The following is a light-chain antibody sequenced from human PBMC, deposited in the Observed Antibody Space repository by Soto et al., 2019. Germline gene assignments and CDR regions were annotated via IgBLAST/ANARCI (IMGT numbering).Light chain of an antibody. CDR2: EIS. J-gene: IGLJ2*01. Sequence: QSALTQPPSASGSPGQSVTISCTGTSSDGGGYNYVSWYQQQPGKAPKLIIYEISKRPSGVPDRFSGSKSGNTASLTVSGLQAEDEADYYCSSYAGSNNLVFGGGTKLTVL. CDR1: SSDGGGYNY. V-gene: IGLV2-8*01. CDR3: SSYAGSNNLV.